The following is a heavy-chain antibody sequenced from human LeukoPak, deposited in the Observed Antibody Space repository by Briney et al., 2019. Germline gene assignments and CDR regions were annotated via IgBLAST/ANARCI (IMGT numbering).Heavy chain of an antibody. CDR3: AKVSGYARVYFDY. V-gene: IGHV3-23*01. CDR2: ISGSGGST. J-gene: IGHJ4*02. D-gene: IGHD3-22*01. Sequence: PGASLRLSCAASGFTFSSYAMSWVRQAPGKGLEWVSAISGSGGSTYYADSVKGWFTISRDNSKNTLYLQMNSLRAEDTAVYYCAKVSGYARVYFDYWGQGTLVTVSS. CDR1: GFTFSSYA.